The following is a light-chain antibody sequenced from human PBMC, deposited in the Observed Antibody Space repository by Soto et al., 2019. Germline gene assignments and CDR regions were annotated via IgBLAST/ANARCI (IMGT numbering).Light chain of an antibody. J-gene: IGKJ2*01. Sequence: DIQMTQSPSTLSASVGDRVTITCRASQSISSWLAWYQQKPGKAPKLLIYKASSLESGVPSRFSGSGSGTEFTLPISSLEPDDFATYYCQQYNSYPHPFGQGTKLEIK. CDR2: KAS. CDR1: QSISSW. CDR3: QQYNSYPHP. V-gene: IGKV1-5*03.